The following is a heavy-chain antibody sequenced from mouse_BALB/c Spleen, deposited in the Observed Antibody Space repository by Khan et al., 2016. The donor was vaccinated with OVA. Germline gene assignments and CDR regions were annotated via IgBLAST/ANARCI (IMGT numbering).Heavy chain of an antibody. CDR3: AREDMITYYLDY. CDR1: GFSLTSYG. CDR2: IWAGGST. Sequence: QVQLKESGPGLVAPSQSLSITCTVSGFSLTSYGVHWVRQPPGKGLEWLGVIWAGGSTNYNSAFMSRLSISKDNYKRHVVLQKNSMPTDATAMYYCAREDMITYYLDYWGQGTTLTVSS. D-gene: IGHD2-4*01. V-gene: IGHV2-9*02. J-gene: IGHJ2*01.